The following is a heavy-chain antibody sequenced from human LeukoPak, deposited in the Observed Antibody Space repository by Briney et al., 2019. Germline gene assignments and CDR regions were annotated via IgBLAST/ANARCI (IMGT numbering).Heavy chain of an antibody. V-gene: IGHV1-69*06. Sequence: GASVKVACKASGGTFSSYAICWVRQAPGQGLEWMGGIIPIFGTANYAQKFQGRVTITADKPTSTAYMELSSLRSEDTAVYYCASTSGSYLYWGQGTLVTVSS. D-gene: IGHD3-10*01. CDR3: ASTSGSYLY. CDR1: GGTFSSYA. J-gene: IGHJ4*02. CDR2: IIPIFGTA.